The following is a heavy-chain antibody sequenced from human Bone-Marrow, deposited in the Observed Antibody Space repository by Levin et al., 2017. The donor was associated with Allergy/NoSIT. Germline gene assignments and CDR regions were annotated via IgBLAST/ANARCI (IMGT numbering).Heavy chain of an antibody. CDR3: ARLFLDWNSHYFDY. J-gene: IGHJ4*02. D-gene: IGHD3/OR15-3a*01. V-gene: IGHV4-39*01. Sequence: SETLSLTCTVSGGSISSSSYYWGWIRQPPGKGLEWIGSIYYSGSTYYNPSLKSRVTISVDTSKNQFSLKLSSVTAADTAVYYCARLFLDWNSHYFDYWGQGTLVTVSS. CDR2: IYYSGST. CDR1: GGSISSSSYY.